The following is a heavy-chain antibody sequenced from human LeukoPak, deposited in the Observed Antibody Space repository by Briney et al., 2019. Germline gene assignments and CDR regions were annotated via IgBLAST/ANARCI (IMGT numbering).Heavy chain of an antibody. CDR1: GFTFSTFA. D-gene: IGHD3-10*01. V-gene: IGHV3-23*01. Sequence: GGSLRLSCAASGFTFSTFAMIWVRQPPGKGLEWVSSIFPSGGEIHYADSVRGRFTISRDNSKSTLSLQMNSLKASDTAMYYCARTGTEGFGELFHFDYWGQGTLVTVSS. CDR2: IFPSGGEI. CDR3: ARTGTEGFGELFHFDY. J-gene: IGHJ4*02.